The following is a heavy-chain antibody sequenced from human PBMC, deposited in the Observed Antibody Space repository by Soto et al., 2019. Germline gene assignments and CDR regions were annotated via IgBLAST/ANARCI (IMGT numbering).Heavy chain of an antibody. V-gene: IGHV2-70*01. J-gene: IGHJ6*04. CDR3: ARTLELPGDSYSGMEV. D-gene: IGHD1-7*01. Sequence: SCPPLVNPTKTIPLTCTFSGFSLSTSGMCVRWIRQPPGKALEWLALIDWDDDKYYSTSLKTRLTISKDTSKNQVVLTMTNMEPVDTATYYCARTLELPGDSYSGMEVCANRTMVTLSS. CDR2: IDWDDDK. CDR1: GFSLSTSGMC.